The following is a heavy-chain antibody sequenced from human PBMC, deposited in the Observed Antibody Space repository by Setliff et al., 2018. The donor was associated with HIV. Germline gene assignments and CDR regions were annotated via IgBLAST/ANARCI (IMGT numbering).Heavy chain of an antibody. D-gene: IGHD3-9*01. CDR3: AKKARYFDWLLRPLDY. V-gene: IGHV3-23*01. J-gene: IGHJ4*02. CDR1: GFTFSSYA. Sequence: GGSLRLSCAASGFTFSSYAMAWVRQTPGQGLEWVSVITGWGFNTWYTDSVKGRFTISRDNSKNTLYLQMNSLRAEDTAVYYCAKKARYFDWLLRPLDYWGQGTLVTVSS. CDR2: ITGWGFNT.